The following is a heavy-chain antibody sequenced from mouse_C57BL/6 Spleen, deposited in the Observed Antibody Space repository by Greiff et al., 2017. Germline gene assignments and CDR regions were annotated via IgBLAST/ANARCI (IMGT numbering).Heavy chain of an antibody. V-gene: IGHV1-52*01. CDR3: ARQGYYDYGYYAMDY. CDR1: GYTFTSYW. Sequence: QVQLRQPGAELVRPGSSVKLSCKASGYTFTSYWMHWVKQRPIQGLEWIGNIDPSDSETHYNQKFKDKATLTVDKSSSTAYMQLSSLTSEDSAVYYCARQGYYDYGYYAMDYWGQGTSVTVSS. D-gene: IGHD2-4*01. CDR2: IDPSDSET. J-gene: IGHJ4*01.